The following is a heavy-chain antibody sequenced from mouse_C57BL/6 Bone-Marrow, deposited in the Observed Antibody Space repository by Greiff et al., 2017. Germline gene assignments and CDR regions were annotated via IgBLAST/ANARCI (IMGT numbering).Heavy chain of an antibody. V-gene: IGHV1-85*01. CDR3: ARYYYGSSWYFDV. J-gene: IGHJ1*03. Sequence: QVTLKESGPELVKPGASVKLSCKASGYTFTSYDINWVKQRPGQGLEWIGWIYPRDGSTKYNEKFKGKATLTVDTSSSTAYMELHSLTSEDSAVYFCARYYYGSSWYFDVWGTGTTVTVSS. CDR2: IYPRDGST. CDR1: GYTFTSYD. D-gene: IGHD1-1*01.